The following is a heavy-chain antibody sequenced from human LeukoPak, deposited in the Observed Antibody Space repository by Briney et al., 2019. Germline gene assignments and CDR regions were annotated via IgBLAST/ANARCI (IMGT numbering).Heavy chain of an antibody. CDR2: ISGSGGST. J-gene: IGHJ4*02. CDR1: GFTFSSYA. Sequence: GGSLRLSCAASGFTFSSYAMSWVRQAPGKGLEWVSAISGSGGSTYYADSVKGRFTISRDNSKNTLYLQMNSLRAEDTAVYYCAKDPNYYDSSGYYPHWGQGTLVTVSS. V-gene: IGHV3-23*01. CDR3: AKDPNYYDSSGYYPH. D-gene: IGHD3-22*01.